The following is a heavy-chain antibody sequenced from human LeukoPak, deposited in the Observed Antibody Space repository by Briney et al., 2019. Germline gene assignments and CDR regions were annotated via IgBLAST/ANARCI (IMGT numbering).Heavy chain of an antibody. V-gene: IGHV4-39*07. CDR1: GGSISSSSYY. D-gene: IGHD6-19*01. CDR2: IYYRGNT. CDR3: ARDRVAVAVTGGGY. Sequence: SETLSLTCTVSGGSISSSSYYWGWFRQPPGKGLEWIGSIYYRGNTYYNPSLKSRVTISVDTSKNQFSLKLSSVTAADTAVYYCARDRVAVAVTGGGYWGQGTLVTVSS. J-gene: IGHJ4*02.